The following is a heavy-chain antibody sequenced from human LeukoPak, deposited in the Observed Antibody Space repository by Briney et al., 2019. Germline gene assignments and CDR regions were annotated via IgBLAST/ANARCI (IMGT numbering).Heavy chain of an antibody. CDR2: IYYSGTT. D-gene: IGHD1-26*01. CDR1: GGSISSGSYY. Sequence: SETLSLTCSVSGGSISSGSYYWGWIRQPPGKGLEWIGSIYYSGTTYYNPSLKSRVTISVDTSKNQFSLKLSSVTAADTAVYYCARSVFGGGSYSFDPWGQGTLVSVSS. V-gene: IGHV4-39*01. J-gene: IGHJ5*02. CDR3: ARSVFGGGSYSFDP.